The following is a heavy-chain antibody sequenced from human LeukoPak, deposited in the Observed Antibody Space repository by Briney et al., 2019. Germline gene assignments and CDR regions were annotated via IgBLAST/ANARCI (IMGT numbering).Heavy chain of an antibody. CDR1: GGSISSYY. V-gene: IGHV4-59*08. D-gene: IGHD6-13*01. J-gene: IGHJ4*02. CDR3: ARRGAAAPHFDY. Sequence: SETLSLTCTVSGGSISSYYWSWIRQPPGKGPEGNGYLYYSGSTNYNPSLKSRVTISVDTPKNQFSLKLSSVTAADTAVYYCARRGAAAPHFDYWGQGTLVTVSS. CDR2: LYYSGST.